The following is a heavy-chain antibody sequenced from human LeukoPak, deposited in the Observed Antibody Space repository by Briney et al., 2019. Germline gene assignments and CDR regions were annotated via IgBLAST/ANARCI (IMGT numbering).Heavy chain of an antibody. CDR3: ASTRLGQWLVYYFDY. D-gene: IGHD6-19*01. J-gene: IGHJ4*02. CDR2: IYYSGST. CDR1: GGSISSYY. Sequence: SETLSLTCTVSGGSISSYYWSWIRQPPGKGLEWIGYIYYSGSTNYNPSLKSRVTISADTSKNQFSLKLSSVTAAGTAVYYCASTRLGQWLVYYFDYWGQGTLATVSS. V-gene: IGHV4-59*01.